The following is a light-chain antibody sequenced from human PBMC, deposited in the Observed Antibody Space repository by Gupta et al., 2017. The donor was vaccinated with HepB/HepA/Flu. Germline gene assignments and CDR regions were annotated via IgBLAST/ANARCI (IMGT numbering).Light chain of an antibody. Sequence: ELVMTQSPGTLSVSPGERATLSCRASESVNSNLAWYQHKPGQAPRLLIYDASTRATGIPARFSGSGSGTDFTLTISDLQAEDSAAYYCQEYNNWPPSFTFGPGTKVELK. V-gene: IGKV3-15*01. J-gene: IGKJ3*01. CDR2: DAS. CDR3: QEYNNWPPSFT. CDR1: ESVNSN.